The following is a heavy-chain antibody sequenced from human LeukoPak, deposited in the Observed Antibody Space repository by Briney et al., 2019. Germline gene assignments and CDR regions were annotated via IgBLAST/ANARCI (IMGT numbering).Heavy chain of an antibody. CDR3: ARDGAAAGVDY. Sequence: ASVKVSCKASGYTFTSYDISWVRQAPGQGLEWMGWMNPNSGNTGYAQKFQGRVTITRNTSISTAYMELSSLRSEDTAVYYCARDGAAAGVDYWGQGTLVTVSS. CDR2: MNPNSGNT. J-gene: IGHJ4*02. CDR1: GYTFTSYD. D-gene: IGHD6-13*01. V-gene: IGHV1-8*03.